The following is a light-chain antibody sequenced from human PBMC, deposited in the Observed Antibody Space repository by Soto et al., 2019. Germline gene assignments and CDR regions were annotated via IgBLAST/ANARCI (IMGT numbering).Light chain of an antibody. J-gene: IGLJ1*01. CDR3: SSYTSSSTLEV. Sequence: QCLLAQRASMAWCPGQSMTLSCTGTSSDAGGYNYVSWYQQHPGKAPKLMIYDVSNRPSGVSNRFSGSKSGNTASLTISGLQAEDEADYYCSSYTSSSTLEVFGTGTKVTVL. V-gene: IGLV2-14*01. CDR2: DVS. CDR1: SSDAGGYNY.